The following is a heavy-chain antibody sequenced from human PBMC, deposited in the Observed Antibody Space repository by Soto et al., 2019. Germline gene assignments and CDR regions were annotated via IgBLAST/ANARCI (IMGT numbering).Heavy chain of an antibody. D-gene: IGHD3-3*02. CDR3: LSHAIEVAHFAVDL. CDR1: GFTFSGHW. CDR2: ITPDGSTT. J-gene: IGHJ3*01. Sequence: EVQLVESGGGVVQPGGSLRLSCAASGFTFSGHWMHWVRQAPGEGLVWVSRITPDGSTTDYAVSVKGRFSISRDNDKIMLYLHMNSLRVEDTAVYYCLSHAIEVAHFAVDLWGHGTLVTVSS. V-gene: IGHV3-74*01.